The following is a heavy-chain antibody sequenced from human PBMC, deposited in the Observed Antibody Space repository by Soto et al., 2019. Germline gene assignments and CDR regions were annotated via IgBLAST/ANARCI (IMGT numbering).Heavy chain of an antibody. V-gene: IGHV3-11*01. CDR2: ISSSGSTI. CDR3: ARDTNIAVAALSA. Sequence: GGSLRLSCAASGFTFSDYYMSWIRQAPGKGLEWVSYISSSGSTIYYADSVKGRFTISRDNAKNSLYLQMNSLGAEDTAVYYCARDTNIAVAALSAWGQGTMVTVSS. J-gene: IGHJ3*01. CDR1: GFTFSDYY. D-gene: IGHD6-19*01.